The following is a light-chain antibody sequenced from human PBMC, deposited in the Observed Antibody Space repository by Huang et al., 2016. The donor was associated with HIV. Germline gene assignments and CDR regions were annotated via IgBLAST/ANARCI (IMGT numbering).Light chain of an antibody. J-gene: IGKJ2*01. CDR1: KSISIY. V-gene: IGKV1-39*01. CDR2: STT. CDR3: QQTYSPLLYT. Sequence: DIEMTQSPSSLSASVGDRVTITCRASKSISIYLNWYQQKPGKAPKLLIHSTTNLQSEVPSRFSGSGSGTDFTLTISSLQPEDFATYYCQQTYSPLLYTFGQGTKLEIK.